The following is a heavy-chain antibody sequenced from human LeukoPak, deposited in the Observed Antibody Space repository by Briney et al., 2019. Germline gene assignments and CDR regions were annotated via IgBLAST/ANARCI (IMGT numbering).Heavy chain of an antibody. CDR3: AREGREQWLALDY. D-gene: IGHD6-19*01. V-gene: IGHV3-48*04. J-gene: IGHJ4*02. CDR1: GFTFSSYS. Sequence: GGSLRLSCAASGFTFSSYSMNWVRQAPGKGLEWVSYISSSSSTIYYADSVKGRFTISRDNAKNSLYLQMNSLRAEDTAVYYCAREGREQWLALDYWGQGTLVTVSS. CDR2: ISSSSSTI.